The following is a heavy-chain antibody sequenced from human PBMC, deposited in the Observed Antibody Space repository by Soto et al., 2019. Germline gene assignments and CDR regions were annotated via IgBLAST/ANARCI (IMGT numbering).Heavy chain of an antibody. CDR2: IYYSGSV. J-gene: IGHJ4*02. V-gene: IGHV4-4*02. Sequence: SETLSLTCAVPSDSISRSHWLTWVRQSPGKGLEWLGDIYYSGSVYYNPSLRSRISISMDKSNNQFSLNLSSVTAADTAVYYCARDQGIASSGPFDYWGPGTLVTVSS. CDR1: SDSISRSHW. CDR3: ARDQGIASSGPFDY. D-gene: IGHD6-13*01.